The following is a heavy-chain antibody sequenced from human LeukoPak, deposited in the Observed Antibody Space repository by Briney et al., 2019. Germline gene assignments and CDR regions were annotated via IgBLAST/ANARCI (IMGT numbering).Heavy chain of an antibody. CDR1: GGSISSYY. CDR2: IYYSGST. Sequence: PSETLSLTCTVPGGSISSYYWSWIRQPPGKGLEWIGYIYYSGSTNYNPPLKSRVTISVDTSKNQFSLKLSSVTAADTAVYYCAGTYSSGWESFDYWGQGTLVTVSS. D-gene: IGHD6-19*01. V-gene: IGHV4-59*08. CDR3: AGTYSSGWESFDY. J-gene: IGHJ4*02.